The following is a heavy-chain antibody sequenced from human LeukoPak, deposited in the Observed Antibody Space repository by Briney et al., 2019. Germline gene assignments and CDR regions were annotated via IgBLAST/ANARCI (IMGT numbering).Heavy chain of an antibody. CDR3: AKDVKGAITGHYFDL. D-gene: IGHD1-14*01. V-gene: IGHV3-23*01. J-gene: IGHJ2*01. CDR1: GFTFSSYA. Sequence: GGSLRLSCAVSGFTFSSYAMSWVRQAPGKGLEWVSAISGSGFSTHYADSVKGRFTISRDNSKNTLYLQMNSLRGEDTAVYYCAKDVKGAITGHYFDLWGRGTLATVSS. CDR2: ISGSGFST.